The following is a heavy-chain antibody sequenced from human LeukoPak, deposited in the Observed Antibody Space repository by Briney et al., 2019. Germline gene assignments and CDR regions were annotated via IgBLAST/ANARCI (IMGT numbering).Heavy chain of an antibody. V-gene: IGHV1-8*01. CDR3: ARRRNYDFWSGYSNNFDY. Sequence: GASVTVSCKASGYTFTSYDINWVRQATGQGLEWMGRMNPNSGNTGYAQKFQGRVTMTRNTSISTAYMELSSLRSEDTVVYYCARRRNYDFWSGYSNNFDYWGQGTLVTVSS. CDR2: MNPNSGNT. CDR1: GYTFTSYD. J-gene: IGHJ4*02. D-gene: IGHD3-3*01.